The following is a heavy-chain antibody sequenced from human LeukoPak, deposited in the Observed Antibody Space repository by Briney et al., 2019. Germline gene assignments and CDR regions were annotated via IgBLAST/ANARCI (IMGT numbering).Heavy chain of an antibody. V-gene: IGHV4-34*01. D-gene: IGHD6-13*01. Sequence: SETLSLTCAVYGGSFSGYYWSWIRQPPGKGLEWIGEINHSGSTNYNPSLKSRVTISVDTSKNQFSLKLSSVTAADTAVYYCARGGGGSSSRAVGYWGQGTLVTVSS. CDR1: GGSFSGYY. CDR3: ARGGGGSSSRAVGY. J-gene: IGHJ4*02. CDR2: INHSGST.